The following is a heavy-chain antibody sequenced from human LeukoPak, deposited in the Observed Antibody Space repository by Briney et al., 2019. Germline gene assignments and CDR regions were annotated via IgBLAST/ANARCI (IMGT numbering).Heavy chain of an antibody. CDR1: GFTFSSYW. D-gene: IGHD4/OR15-4a*01. CDR2: IKTDGTTT. J-gene: IGHJ3*02. V-gene: IGHV3-74*01. CDR3: ARASPQRYGDFDI. Sequence: PGGSLRLSCAASGFTFSSYWMHWVRQGPGKGLVWVSRIKTDGTTTNYADSVKGHFTISRDNAKNTLYLQMNGLTVEDTAVYYCARASPQRYGDFDIWGQGTMASVSS.